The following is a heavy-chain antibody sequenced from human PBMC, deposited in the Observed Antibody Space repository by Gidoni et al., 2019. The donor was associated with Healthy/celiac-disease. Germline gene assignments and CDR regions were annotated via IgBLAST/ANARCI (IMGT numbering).Heavy chain of an antibody. J-gene: IGHJ4*02. CDR3: ARGEPAYGSGTYYFDY. CDR2: INHSGST. V-gene: IGHV4-34*01. Sequence: KGLEWIGEINHSGSTNYNPSLKSRVTISVDTSKNQFSLKLSSVTAADTAVYYCARGEPAYGSGTYYFDYWGQGTLVTVSS. D-gene: IGHD3-10*01.